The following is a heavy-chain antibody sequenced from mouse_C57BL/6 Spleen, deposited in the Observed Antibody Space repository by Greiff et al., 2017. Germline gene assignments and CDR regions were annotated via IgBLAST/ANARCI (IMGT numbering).Heavy chain of an antibody. CDR2: IYPGDGDT. D-gene: IGHD2-4*01. CDR1: GYAFSSYW. CDR3: ARSWAPISPYDYYWYFDV. V-gene: IGHV1-80*01. Sequence: QVQLQQSGAELVKPGASVKISCKASGYAFSSYWMNWVKQRPGKGLEWIGQIYPGDGDTNYNGKFKGKATLTADKSSSTAYMQLSSLTSEDSAVYFCARSWAPISPYDYYWYFDVWGTGTTVTVSS. J-gene: IGHJ1*03.